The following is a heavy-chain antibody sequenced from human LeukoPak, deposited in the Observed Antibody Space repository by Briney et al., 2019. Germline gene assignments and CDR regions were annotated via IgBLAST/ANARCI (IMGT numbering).Heavy chain of an antibody. V-gene: IGHV4-34*01. CDR2: INHSGST. Sequence: SETLSLTCAVYGGSFSGYYWSWIRQPPWKGLEWIGEINHSGSTNYNPSLKSRVTISVDTSKNQFSLKLSSVTAADTAVYYCARANSPAYSSSWYVDYWGQGTLVTVSS. CDR1: GGSFSGYY. D-gene: IGHD6-13*01. CDR3: ARANSPAYSSSWYVDY. J-gene: IGHJ4*02.